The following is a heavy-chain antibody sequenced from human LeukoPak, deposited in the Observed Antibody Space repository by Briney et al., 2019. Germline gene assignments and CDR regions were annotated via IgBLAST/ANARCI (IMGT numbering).Heavy chain of an antibody. D-gene: IGHD6-13*01. J-gene: IGHJ4*02. CDR2: ISYDGSNK. V-gene: IGHV3-30-3*01. CDR1: GFTFSSYA. CDR3: ARAGAGIAAADFFDY. Sequence: GGSLRLSCAASGFTFSSYAMHWVRQAPGKGLEWVAVISYDGSNKYYADSVKGRCTISRDNSKNTLYLQMNSLRADDTAVNYCARAGAGIAAADFFDYWGQGTLVTVSS.